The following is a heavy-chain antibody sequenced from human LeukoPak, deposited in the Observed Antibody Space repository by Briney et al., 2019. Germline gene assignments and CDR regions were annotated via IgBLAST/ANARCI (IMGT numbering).Heavy chain of an antibody. J-gene: IGHJ5*02. V-gene: IGHV1-2*02. CDR1: GYTFTGYY. Sequence: ASVKVSCKASGYTFTGYYMHWVRQAPGQGLEWMGWINPNSGGTNYAQKFQGRVTMTRDTSISTAYMELSRLRSDDTAVYYCARDGEAVADQENWFDPWGQGTLVTVSS. D-gene: IGHD6-19*01. CDR3: ARDGEAVADQENWFDP. CDR2: INPNSGGT.